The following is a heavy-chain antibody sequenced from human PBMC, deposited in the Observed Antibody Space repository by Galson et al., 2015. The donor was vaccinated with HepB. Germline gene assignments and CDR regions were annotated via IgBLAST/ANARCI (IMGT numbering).Heavy chain of an antibody. CDR2: IRYDGSNK. J-gene: IGHJ5*02. D-gene: IGHD3-3*01. Sequence: SLRLSCAASGFTFSNYGMHWVRQAPGKGLEWVAGIRYDGSNKHYADSVKGRFTISRDNSKKTLYLQMDSLRAEDTALYYCARHPTAFYDFWSGYSDNWFDPWGQGTLVIVSS. V-gene: IGHV3-33*01. CDR1: GFTFSNYG. CDR3: ARHPTAFYDFWSGYSDNWFDP.